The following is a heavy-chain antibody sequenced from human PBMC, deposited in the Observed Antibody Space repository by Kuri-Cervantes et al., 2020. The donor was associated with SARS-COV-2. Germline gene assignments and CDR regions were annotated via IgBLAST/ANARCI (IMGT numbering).Heavy chain of an antibody. D-gene: IGHD1-1*01. Sequence: GESLKISCAASGFTVSSNYMSWVRQAPGKGLEWVSVIYSGGSTYYADSVKGRFTISRDNSKNTLYLQMNSLRAEDTAVYYCARYGAVERDYYYYYGVDVWVQGTTVTVSS. CDR1: GFTVSSNY. V-gene: IGHV3-66*01. J-gene: IGHJ6*02. CDR2: IYSGGST. CDR3: ARYGAVERDYYYYYGVDV.